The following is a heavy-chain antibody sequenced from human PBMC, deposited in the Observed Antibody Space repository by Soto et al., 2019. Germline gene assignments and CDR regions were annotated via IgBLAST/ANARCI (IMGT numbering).Heavy chain of an antibody. V-gene: IGHV3-11*01. CDR1: GFSFSDYS. Sequence: QVQLVESGGDLVQPGGSLRLSCVASGFSFSDYSMTWVRQAPGGGLDFVAFISNTAITDYYADSVKGRFTISRDNARNSVYMQMDSLTAEDEAVYYCERDLHHMLSHTHYYYYLDDWGTGTTVTVSS. CDR2: ISNTAITD. CDR3: ERDLHHMLSHTHYYYYLDD. J-gene: IGHJ6*03. D-gene: IGHD3-16*01.